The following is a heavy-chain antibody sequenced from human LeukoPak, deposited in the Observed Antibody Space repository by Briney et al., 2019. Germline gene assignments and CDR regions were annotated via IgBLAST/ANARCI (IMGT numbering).Heavy chain of an antibody. V-gene: IGHV1-2*02. D-gene: IGHD2-2*01. J-gene: IGHJ5*02. Sequence: ASVKVSCKASGYTFTSYYMHWVRQAPGQGLEWMGWINPNSGGTNYAQKFQGRVTMTRDTSISTAYMELSRLRSDDTAVYYCARIVPAAPAVYWFDPWGQGTLVTVSS. CDR3: ARIVPAAPAVYWFDP. CDR2: INPNSGGT. CDR1: GYTFTSYY.